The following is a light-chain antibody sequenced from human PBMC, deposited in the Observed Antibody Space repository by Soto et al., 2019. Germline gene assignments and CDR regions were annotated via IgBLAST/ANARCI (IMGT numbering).Light chain of an antibody. CDR1: QSVSSN. CDR3: QQYNNWPLT. J-gene: IGKJ4*01. CDR2: GAS. Sequence: EIVMTQSPATLSVSPRERATLSCRASQSVSSNLAWYQQKPGQALRLLIYGASTRATGIPARFSGSGSGTEFTLTISSLQSEDFAVYYCQQYNNWPLTFGGGTKVEIK. V-gene: IGKV3-15*01.